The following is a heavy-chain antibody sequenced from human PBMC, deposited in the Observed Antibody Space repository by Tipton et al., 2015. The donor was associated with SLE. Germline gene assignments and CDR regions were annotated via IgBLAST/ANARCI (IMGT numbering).Heavy chain of an antibody. D-gene: IGHD3-22*01. CDR2: INHSGRT. J-gene: IGHJ4*02. V-gene: IGHV4-34*01. CDR1: GGSFSGYY. Sequence: LRLSCAVYGGSFSGYYWSWIRQPPGKGLEWIGEINHSGRTNYNPSLKSRVTISVDTSENQFSLKLSSVTAADTAVYYCARDHGITMIGEYWGQGTLVTVSS. CDR3: ARDHGITMIGEY.